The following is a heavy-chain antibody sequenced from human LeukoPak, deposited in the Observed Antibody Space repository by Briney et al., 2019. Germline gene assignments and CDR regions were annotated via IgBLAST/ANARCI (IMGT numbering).Heavy chain of an antibody. CDR3: ARDNEAAAGFFDY. CDR1: GYAFTSYY. J-gene: IGHJ4*02. CDR2: INPSGGST. V-gene: IGHV1-46*01. Sequence: GASVKVSCKASGYAFTSYYMHWVRQAPEQGLEWMGIINPSGGSTSYAQKFQGRVTMTRDTSTSTVYMELSSLRSEDTAVYYCARDNEAAAGFFDYWGQGTLVTVSS. D-gene: IGHD6-13*01.